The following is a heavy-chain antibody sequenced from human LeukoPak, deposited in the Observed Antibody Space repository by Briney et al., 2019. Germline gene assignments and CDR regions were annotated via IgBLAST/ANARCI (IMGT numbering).Heavy chain of an antibody. Sequence: SQTLSLTCAISGDSVSSNSAAWNWIRQSPSRGLEWLGKTYYRSKWYNDYAISVKSRITINPDTSKNQFSLQLNSLPPEDTALYYCARVVQVYCSSTSCYVGAFDIWGQGTMVTVSS. CDR1: GDSVSSNSAA. V-gene: IGHV6-1*01. CDR3: ARVVQVYCSSTSCYVGAFDI. D-gene: IGHD2-2*01. J-gene: IGHJ3*02. CDR2: TYYRSKWYN.